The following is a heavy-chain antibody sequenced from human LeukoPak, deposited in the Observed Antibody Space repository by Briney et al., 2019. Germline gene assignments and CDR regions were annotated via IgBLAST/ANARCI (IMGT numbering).Heavy chain of an antibody. D-gene: IGHD3-10*01. CDR3: TRGRRDGSGSYYNLY. V-gene: IGHV1-69*04. CDR2: IIPILGIA. Sequence: SVKASCKASGGTFSSYAISWVRQAPGQGLEWMGRIIPILGIANYAQKFQGRVTITADKSTSTAYMELSSLRSEDTAVYYCTRGRRDGSGSYYNLYWGQGTLVTVSS. J-gene: IGHJ4*02. CDR1: GGTFSSYA.